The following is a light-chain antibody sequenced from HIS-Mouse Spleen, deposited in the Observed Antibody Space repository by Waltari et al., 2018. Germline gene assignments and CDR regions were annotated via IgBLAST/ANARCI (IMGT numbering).Light chain of an antibody. Sequence: EIVLTQSPGTLSLSPGERATLSCRASKSVSSSYLAWYQQKPGQATRLLIYRASSRATGIPDRFSGSGSGTDFTLTISRLEPEDFAVYYCQQYGSSPWTFGQGTKVEIK. CDR3: QQYGSSPWT. V-gene: IGKV3-20*01. CDR2: RAS. CDR1: KSVSSSY. J-gene: IGKJ1*01.